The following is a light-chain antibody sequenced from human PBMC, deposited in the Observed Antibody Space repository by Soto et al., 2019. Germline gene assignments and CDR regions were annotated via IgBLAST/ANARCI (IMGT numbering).Light chain of an antibody. J-gene: IGKJ1*01. Sequence: EIVLTQSPGTLSLSPGERATLSCRASQSVGSTQLAWYQQRPGQAPRLLIYRASNRATGIPDRFSGSGSGTDFTLTISRLEPEDFAVYYCQQQVDPKTFGQGIRVEIK. CDR3: QQQVDPKT. CDR1: QSVGSTQ. CDR2: RAS. V-gene: IGKV3-20*01.